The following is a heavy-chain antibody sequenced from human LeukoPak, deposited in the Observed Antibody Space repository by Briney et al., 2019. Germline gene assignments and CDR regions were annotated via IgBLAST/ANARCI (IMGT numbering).Heavy chain of an antibody. D-gene: IGHD2-2*01. CDR2: IRYDGSNK. Sequence: PGGSLRLSCAASGFTFSSYGMHWVRQAPGKGLEWVAFIRYDGSNKYYADSVKGRFTISRDNSKNTLYLQMNSLRAEDTAVYYCAKARRTAMALDYWGQGTLVTVSS. V-gene: IGHV3-30*02. J-gene: IGHJ4*02. CDR3: AKARRTAMALDY. CDR1: GFTFSSYG.